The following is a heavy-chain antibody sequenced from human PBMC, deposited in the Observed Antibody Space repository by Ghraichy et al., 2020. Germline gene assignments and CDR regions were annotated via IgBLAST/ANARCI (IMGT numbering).Heavy chain of an antibody. Sequence: GGSLRLSCKASGYKFTTYWIGWVRQMSGKGLEWMGFIHPGDSETIYSPSFQGQVTISADKSISTAYLQWNSLRASDTGIYYCARRSPNYRFWSGSKEMFWFDPWGQGTLVTVSS. CDR3: ARRSPNYRFWSGSKEMFWFDP. D-gene: IGHD3-3*01. V-gene: IGHV5-51*01. CDR2: IHPGDSET. J-gene: IGHJ5*02. CDR1: GYKFTTYW.